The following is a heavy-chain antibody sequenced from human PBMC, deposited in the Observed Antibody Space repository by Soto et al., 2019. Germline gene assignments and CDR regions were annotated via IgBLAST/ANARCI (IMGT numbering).Heavy chain of an antibody. V-gene: IGHV3-30*09. J-gene: IGHJ4*02. CDR1: GFIFRNYN. D-gene: IGHD2-15*01. CDR2: ISDDGTIQ. Sequence: GGSLRLSCAASGFIFRNYNMHWVRQAPGKGLEWVTVISDDGTIQFYADSMEGRFAVSRDNSQNTLYLQMNGLTAEDTALYYCARSGGSGPPATRYFEYWGQGTLVTVSS. CDR3: ARSGGSGPPATRYFEY.